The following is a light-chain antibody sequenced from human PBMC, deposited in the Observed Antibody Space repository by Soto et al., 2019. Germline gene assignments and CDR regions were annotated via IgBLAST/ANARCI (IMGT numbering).Light chain of an antibody. CDR1: RGHSSYA. J-gene: IGLJ3*02. V-gene: IGLV4-69*01. CDR2: LNSDGSH. CDR3: QTWGTGIQL. Sequence: QLVLTQSPSASASLGASVKLTCTLSRGHSSYAIAWHQQQPEKGPRYLMKLNSDGSHNKGDGIPDRFSGSSSGAERYLTISSLQSEDEADYYCQTWGTGIQLFGGGTKLTVL.